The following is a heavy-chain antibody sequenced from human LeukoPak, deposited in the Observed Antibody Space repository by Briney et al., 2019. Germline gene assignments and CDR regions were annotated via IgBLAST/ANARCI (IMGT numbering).Heavy chain of an antibody. Sequence: GESLKISCKGSGYSFTSYWIGWVRQMPGKGLEWMGIIYPGDSDTRYSPSLQGQVTISADESISTAYLQWSSLKASDTAMYYCAGTYYYDSSGFTRGAFDIWGQGTMVTVSS. V-gene: IGHV5-51*01. J-gene: IGHJ3*02. D-gene: IGHD3-22*01. CDR2: IYPGDSDT. CDR1: GYSFTSYW. CDR3: AGTYYYDSSGFTRGAFDI.